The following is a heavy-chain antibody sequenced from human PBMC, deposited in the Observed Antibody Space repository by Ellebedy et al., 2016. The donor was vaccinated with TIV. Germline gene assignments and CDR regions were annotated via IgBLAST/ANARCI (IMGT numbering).Heavy chain of an antibody. CDR1: GFSFSTSV. CDR2: ISNNGVAQ. CDR3: AAVQYWEADFDM. J-gene: IGHJ3*02. Sequence: GESLKISCAASGFSFSTSVMHWVRRAPGKGLGLVEWVAGISNNGVAQHYPESVKGRFTVSRDNSKNTLYLQMNSLRAEDTAVYYCAAVQYWEADFDMWGQGTMVTVSS. D-gene: IGHD2-8*02. V-gene: IGHV3-30*03.